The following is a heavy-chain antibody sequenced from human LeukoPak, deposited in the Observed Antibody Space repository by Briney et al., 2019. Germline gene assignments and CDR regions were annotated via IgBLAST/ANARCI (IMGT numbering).Heavy chain of an antibody. Sequence: SETLSLTCTVSGGSFSSFYWSWIRQPPGKGLEWIGYVYYTGSTNYNPSLKSRVAISVDTSKNQFSLKLSSVTAADTAVYYCAKVGLRYAFDYWGQGTLVTVSS. CDR1: GGSFSSFY. J-gene: IGHJ4*02. CDR2: VYYTGST. D-gene: IGHD4-17*01. CDR3: AKVGLRYAFDY. V-gene: IGHV4-59*08.